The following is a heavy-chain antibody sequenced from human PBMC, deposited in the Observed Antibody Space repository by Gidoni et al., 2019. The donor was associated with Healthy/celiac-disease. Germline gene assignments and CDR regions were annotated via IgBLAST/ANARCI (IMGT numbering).Heavy chain of an antibody. Sequence: EVQLVESGGGLIQPGGSLRLSCAASGFTVSSNYMSWGRQAPGKGLEWVSVIYSGGSTYYADSVKGRFTIARDNSKNTLYLQMNSLRAEDTAVYYCARQKGYYYYGMDVWGQGTTVTVSS. J-gene: IGHJ6*02. CDR3: ARQKGYYYYGMDV. CDR1: GFTVSSNY. V-gene: IGHV3-53*01. CDR2: IYSGGST.